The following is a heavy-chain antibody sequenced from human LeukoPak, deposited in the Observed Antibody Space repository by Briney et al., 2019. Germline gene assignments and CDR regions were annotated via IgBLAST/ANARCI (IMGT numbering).Heavy chain of an antibody. V-gene: IGHV4-34*01. CDR1: GGSFSGYY. Sequence: ASETLSLTCAVYGGSFSGYYWSWIRQPPGKGLEWIGEINHSGSTNYNPSLKSRVTISVDTSKNQFSLKLSSVTAADTAVYYCARGWGPAYCGGDCHRHFDYWGQGTLVTVSS. CDR2: INHSGST. J-gene: IGHJ4*02. CDR3: ARGWGPAYCGGDCHRHFDY. D-gene: IGHD2-21*02.